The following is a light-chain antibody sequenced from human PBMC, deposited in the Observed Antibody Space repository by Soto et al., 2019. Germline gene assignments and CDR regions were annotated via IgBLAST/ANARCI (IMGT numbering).Light chain of an antibody. V-gene: IGKV1-5*03. J-gene: IGKJ1*01. CDR2: TAS. CDR3: QQFYRYPWT. Sequence: DIQMTQSTSTLSAAVGDRVTITCRSSQSVATCLAWYQQKPGKAPHLLIYTASSLETGVPSRFSGSGSVTEFTLTISSLQPDDFATHYCQQFYRYPWTFGQGTKVEIK. CDR1: QSVATC.